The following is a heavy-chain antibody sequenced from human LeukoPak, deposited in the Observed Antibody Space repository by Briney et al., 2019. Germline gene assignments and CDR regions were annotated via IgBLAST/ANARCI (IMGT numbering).Heavy chain of an antibody. CDR3: AKVYSPSRIVGATHGAFDI. CDR1: GFTFDDNA. J-gene: IGHJ3*02. Sequence: GRSLRLSCAASGFTFDDNAMHWVRQAPGKGLEWVSGISWTSGSIGYADSVKGRFTISRDNAKNSLYLQMNSLRAEDTALYYCAKVYSPSRIVGATHGAFDIWGQGTMVTVSS. V-gene: IGHV3-9*01. D-gene: IGHD1-26*01. CDR2: ISWTSGSI.